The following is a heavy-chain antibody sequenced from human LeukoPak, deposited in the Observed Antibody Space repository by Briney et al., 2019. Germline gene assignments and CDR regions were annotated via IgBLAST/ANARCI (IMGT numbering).Heavy chain of an antibody. CDR3: ARTRVFWSGYYFDY. CDR2: INHSGST. J-gene: IGHJ4*02. D-gene: IGHD3-3*01. V-gene: IGHV4-34*01. Sequence: SETLSLTCAVYGGSFSGYYWSWIRQPPGKGLEWIGEINHSGSTNYNPSLKSRVTISVDTSKNQFSLKLSSVTAADTAVYYCARTRVFWSGYYFDYWGQGTLVTVSS. CDR1: GGSFSGYY.